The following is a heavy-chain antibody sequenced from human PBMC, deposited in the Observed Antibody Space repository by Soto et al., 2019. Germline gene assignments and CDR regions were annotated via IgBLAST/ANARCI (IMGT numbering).Heavy chain of an antibody. CDR2: ISSSSSHI. CDR1: GFTFSSYS. D-gene: IGHD3-3*01. CDR3: ARDLNDFWSGGDAFDI. V-gene: IGHV3-21*01. Sequence: PGGSLRLSCAASGFTFSSYSMNWVRQAPGKGLEWVSSISSSSSHIYYADSVKGRFTISRDNAKNSLYLQMNSLRAEDTAVYYCARDLNDFWSGGDAFDIWGQGTMVTVSS. J-gene: IGHJ3*02.